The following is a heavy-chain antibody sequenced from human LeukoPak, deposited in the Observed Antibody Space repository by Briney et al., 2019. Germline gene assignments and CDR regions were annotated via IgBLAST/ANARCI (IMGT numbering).Heavy chain of an antibody. CDR3: APGHEYGLLDY. Sequence: ASVKVSCKVSGYSLSELTMHWLRHAPGKGLEWMGGFDPGTAETIYAEKFQGRITMTEDTSTDTAYMELSSLRSEDTAVYYCAPGHEYGLLDYWGQGTLVTVSS. D-gene: IGHD4-17*01. V-gene: IGHV1-24*01. CDR2: FDPGTAET. J-gene: IGHJ4*02. CDR1: GYSLSELT.